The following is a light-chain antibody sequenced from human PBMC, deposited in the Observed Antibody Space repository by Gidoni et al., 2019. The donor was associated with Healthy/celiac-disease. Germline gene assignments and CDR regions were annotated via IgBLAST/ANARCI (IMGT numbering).Light chain of an antibody. CDR3: QKYNSAPQT. CDR2: AAS. J-gene: IGKJ1*01. Sequence: DIQMTQSPSSLSASVGDRVTITCRASQGISNYLAWYQQKPGKVPKLLIYAASTFQAGVPARCSGSGSGTDFTLTISSLQPEDVATYYCQKYNSAPQTFGQGTKVDIK. V-gene: IGKV1-27*01. CDR1: QGISNY.